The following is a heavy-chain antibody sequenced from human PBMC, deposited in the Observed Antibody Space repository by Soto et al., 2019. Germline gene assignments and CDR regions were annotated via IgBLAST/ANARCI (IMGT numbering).Heavy chain of an antibody. D-gene: IGHD2-8*01. J-gene: IGHJ4*02. Sequence: EASVKVSCKASGYTFTSYDINWVRQATGQGLEWMGWMNPNSGNTGYAQKFQGRVTMTRNTSISTAYMELSSLRSEDTAVYYCARVSGCTNGVCYFFDYWGQGTLVTVSS. CDR1: GYTFTSYD. V-gene: IGHV1-8*01. CDR2: MNPNSGNT. CDR3: ARVSGCTNGVCYFFDY.